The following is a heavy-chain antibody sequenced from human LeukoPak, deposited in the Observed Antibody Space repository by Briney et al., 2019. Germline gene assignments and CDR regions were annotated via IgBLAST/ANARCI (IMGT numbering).Heavy chain of an antibody. CDR3: ARHSSGLWDY. CDR2: INHSGST. D-gene: IGHD3-22*01. Sequence: SETLSLTCAVYGGSFSGYYWSWIRQPPGKGLEWIGEINHSGSTNYNPSLKSRVTISVDTSKNQFSLKLSSVTAADTAVYYCARHSSGLWDYWGQGTLVTVSS. V-gene: IGHV4-34*01. CDR1: GGSFSGYY. J-gene: IGHJ4*02.